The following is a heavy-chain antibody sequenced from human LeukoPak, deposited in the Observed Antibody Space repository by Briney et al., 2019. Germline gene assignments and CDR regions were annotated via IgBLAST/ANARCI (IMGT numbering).Heavy chain of an antibody. CDR1: GFTFSNYG. Sequence: GGSLRLSCGASGFTFSNYGMLWVRQSPGKGLEWVAFIRYDGNIKLYADSMKGRFTISRDNSKNTLYLHINSLRAEDTALYYCVKDNPLDYWGQGTLVIVSS. V-gene: IGHV3-30*02. CDR2: IRYDGNIK. CDR3: VKDNPLDY. J-gene: IGHJ4*02.